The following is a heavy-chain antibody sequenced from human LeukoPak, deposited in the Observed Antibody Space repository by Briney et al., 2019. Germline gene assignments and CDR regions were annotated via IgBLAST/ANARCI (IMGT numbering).Heavy chain of an antibody. CDR2: ISGSGGST. CDR1: GFTFSSYA. D-gene: IGHD6-19*01. V-gene: IGHV3-23*01. CDR3: AKSLPPYSSGWYPRVFDY. Sequence: GGSLRLSCAASGFTFSSYAMSWVRQAPGKGLEWVSAISGSGGSTYYADSVKGRFTISRDNSKNTLYLQMNSLRAEDTAVYYCAKSLPPYSSGWYPRVFDYWGQGTLVTVSS. J-gene: IGHJ4*02.